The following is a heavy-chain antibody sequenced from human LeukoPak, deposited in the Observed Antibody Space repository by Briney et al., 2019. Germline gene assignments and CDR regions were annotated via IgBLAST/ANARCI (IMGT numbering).Heavy chain of an antibody. D-gene: IGHD3-10*01. CDR3: VRDRSMDRGALQQNYYYHAFVV. V-gene: IGHV4-34*01. CDR2: IGRSGGT. CDR1: GESFSDHY. Sequence: PSETLSLTCGVSGESFSDHYWAWIRQTPQKGLEWVGEIGRSGGTTYNPSLKSRVTISVDTSNNHFSLRLTSMTAADTGIYYCVRDRSMDRGALQQNYYYHAFVVWGPGTSVTVSS. J-gene: IGHJ6*02.